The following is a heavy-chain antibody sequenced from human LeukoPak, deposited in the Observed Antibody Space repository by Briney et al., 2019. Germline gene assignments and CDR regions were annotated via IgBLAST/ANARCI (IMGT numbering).Heavy chain of an antibody. J-gene: IGHJ4*02. CDR3: AASIALTGNFFDY. V-gene: IGHV1-2*06. CDR1: GYTFTVYY. D-gene: IGHD6-19*01. Sequence: ASVKVSCKTSGYTFTVYYMHWVRQAPGQGLEWMGRINPKSGGTDYAQKFQGRVTMTRDTSISTAYMELSRLRSDDTAVYYCAASIALTGNFFDYWGQGTLVTVSS. CDR2: INPKSGGT.